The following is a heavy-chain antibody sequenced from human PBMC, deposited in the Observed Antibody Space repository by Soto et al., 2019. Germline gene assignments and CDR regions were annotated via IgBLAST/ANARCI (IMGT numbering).Heavy chain of an antibody. CDR1: GFTFSSYA. CDR3: AKRRSPAGSGWDY. CDR2: IANSGGST. Sequence: EVQLLESGGGLVQPGGSLRLSCAASGFTFSSYAMSWVRQAPGKGLEWVSAIANSGGSTFYTDSVRGRFTISRDNSKNTLYLQMNSRRADDTAGDNCAKRRSPAGSGWDYWGQGTLGTVSS. V-gene: IGHV3-23*01. D-gene: IGHD6-19*01. J-gene: IGHJ4*02.